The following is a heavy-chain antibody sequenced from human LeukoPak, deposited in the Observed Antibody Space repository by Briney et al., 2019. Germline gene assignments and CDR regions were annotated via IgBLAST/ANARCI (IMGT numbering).Heavy chain of an antibody. CDR2: IDPSDSYT. Sequence: GESLKISCKGSGYSFTSYWISWVRQMPGKGLEWMGRIDPSDSYTKYSPSFQGHVTISVDKSISTAYLQWSSLKASDTAMYYCAIQTTDSESDYWGQGTLVTVSS. J-gene: IGHJ4*02. CDR3: AIQTTDSESDY. D-gene: IGHD1-1*01. V-gene: IGHV5-10-1*01. CDR1: GYSFTSYW.